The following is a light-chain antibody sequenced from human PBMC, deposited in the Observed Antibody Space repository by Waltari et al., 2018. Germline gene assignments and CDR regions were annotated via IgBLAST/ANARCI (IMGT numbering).Light chain of an antibody. V-gene: IGKV3-20*01. Sequence: EIVLTQSPGTLALSPGGRATLPCRASQTVRTTYLAWYHQKPGQAPTLLIYGASSRATGIPDRFSGSGSGTDFSLTISSLEPEEFAVYYCQQYDISPLTFGGGTKVEIK. J-gene: IGKJ4*01. CDR3: QQYDISPLT. CDR2: GAS. CDR1: QTVRTTY.